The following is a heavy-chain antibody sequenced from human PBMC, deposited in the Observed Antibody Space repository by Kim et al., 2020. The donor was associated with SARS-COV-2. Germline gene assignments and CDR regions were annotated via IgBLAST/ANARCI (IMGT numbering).Heavy chain of an antibody. CDR3: ARGPYDYVWGSYRQYYFDY. CDR1: GGSFSGYY. D-gene: IGHD3-16*02. Sequence: SETLSLTCAVYGGSFSGYYWSWIRQPPGKGLEWIGEINHSGSTNYNPSLKSRVTISVYTSKNQFSLKLSSVTAADTAVYYCARGPYDYVWGSYRQYYFDYWGQGTLVTVSS. J-gene: IGHJ4*02. CDR2: INHSGST. V-gene: IGHV4-34*01.